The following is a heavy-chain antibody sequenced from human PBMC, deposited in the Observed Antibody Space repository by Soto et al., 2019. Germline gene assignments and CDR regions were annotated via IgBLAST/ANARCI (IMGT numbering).Heavy chain of an antibody. CDR3: ARDIVVVPAAIGSAPAYYYYGMDV. CDR2: IYPGDSDT. CDR1: GYSFTSYW. Sequence: PGESLKISCKGSGYSFTSYWIGWVRQMPGKGLEWMGIIYPGDSDTRYSPSFQGQVTISADKSISTAYLQWSSLKASDTAMYYCARDIVVVPAAIGSAPAYYYYGMDVWGQGTTVTAP. V-gene: IGHV5-51*01. D-gene: IGHD2-2*02. J-gene: IGHJ6*02.